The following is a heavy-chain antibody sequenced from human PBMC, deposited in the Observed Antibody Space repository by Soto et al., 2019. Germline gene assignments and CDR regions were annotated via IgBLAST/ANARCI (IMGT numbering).Heavy chain of an antibody. D-gene: IGHD5-18*01. Sequence: GASVKVSCKASGYTFTSYGISWVRQAPGQGLEWMGWISAYNGIANYAQKLQGRVTITTDTSTSTAYMELSSLRSEDTAVYYCAGGKNSRGYSYGWEVRADPWGQGTLVTVSS. CDR2: ISAYNGIA. J-gene: IGHJ5*02. CDR3: AGGKNSRGYSYGWEVRADP. V-gene: IGHV1-18*01. CDR1: GYTFTSYG.